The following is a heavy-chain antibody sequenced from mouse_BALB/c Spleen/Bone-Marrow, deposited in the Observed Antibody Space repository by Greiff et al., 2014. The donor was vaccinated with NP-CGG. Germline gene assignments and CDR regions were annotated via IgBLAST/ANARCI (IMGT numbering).Heavy chain of an antibody. CDR1: GYTFSSYW. V-gene: IGHV1-9*01. CDR3: ARDWDPFAY. CDR2: ILPGSGST. D-gene: IGHD4-1*01. J-gene: IGHJ3*01. Sequence: VQLQQSGAELMKPRASVKISCKATGYTFSSYWIEWVKQRPGHGLEWIGEILPGSGSTNYNEKFKGKATFTADTSSNTAYMQLSSLTSEDSAVYYCARDWDPFAYWGQGTLVTVSA.